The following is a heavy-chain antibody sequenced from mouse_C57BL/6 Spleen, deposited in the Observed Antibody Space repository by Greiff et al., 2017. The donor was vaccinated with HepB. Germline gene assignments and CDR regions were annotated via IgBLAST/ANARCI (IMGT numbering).Heavy chain of an antibody. J-gene: IGHJ3*01. CDR2: ISNLAYSI. V-gene: IGHV5-15*01. CDR3: ARQDDYDAPFAY. Sequence: EVKVVESGGGLVQPGGSLKLSCAASGFTFSDYGMAWVRQAPRKGPEWVAFISNLAYSIYYADTVTGRFTISRENAKNTLYLEMSSLRSEDTAMYYCARQDDYDAPFAYWGQGTLVTVSA. CDR1: GFTFSDYG. D-gene: IGHD2-4*01.